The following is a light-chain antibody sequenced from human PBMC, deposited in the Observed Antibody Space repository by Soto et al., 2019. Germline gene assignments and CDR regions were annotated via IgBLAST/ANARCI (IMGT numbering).Light chain of an antibody. Sequence: EIVLAQSPGTLSLSPGESATLSCRASQSVSSSFLAWYQQKAGQAPRLLIYGASRRATGIPDRFSGSGSGTDFTLTISSLQPEDFAVYYCHQYDNWRTFGQGTKV. J-gene: IGKJ1*01. V-gene: IGKV3-20*01. CDR3: HQYDNWRT. CDR1: QSVSSSF. CDR2: GAS.